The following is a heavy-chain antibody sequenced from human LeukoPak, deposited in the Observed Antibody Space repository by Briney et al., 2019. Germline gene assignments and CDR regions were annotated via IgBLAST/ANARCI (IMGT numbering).Heavy chain of an antibody. CDR1: AYTFTGYY. CDR2: INPNSGGT. D-gene: IGHD2-15*01. V-gene: IGHV1-2*02. Sequence: GASVTVSCKASAYTFTGYYMHWVRQAPGQGLEWMGWINPNSGGTNYAQKLQGRVTMTRDTYISTAYMELNRLRSDDTAVYYCARGGLVVAAWVTQDAFDIWGQGTMVTVSS. J-gene: IGHJ3*02. CDR3: ARGGLVVAAWVTQDAFDI.